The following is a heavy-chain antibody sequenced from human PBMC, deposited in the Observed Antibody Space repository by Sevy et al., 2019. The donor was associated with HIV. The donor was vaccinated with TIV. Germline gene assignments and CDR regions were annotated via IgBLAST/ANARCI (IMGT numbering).Heavy chain of an antibody. Sequence: TLSLTCAVSGGSISSGGYSWNWIRQPPGKGLEWIGYIYHTGNTYYNPSLKSRVTISVDRSNNQFSLKLNSVTAADTAVYYCARAAARMTTVTHFDYWGQGTLVTVSS. D-gene: IGHD4-17*01. CDR2: IYHTGNT. CDR1: GGSISSGGYS. CDR3: ARAAARMTTVTHFDY. J-gene: IGHJ4*02. V-gene: IGHV4-30-2*01.